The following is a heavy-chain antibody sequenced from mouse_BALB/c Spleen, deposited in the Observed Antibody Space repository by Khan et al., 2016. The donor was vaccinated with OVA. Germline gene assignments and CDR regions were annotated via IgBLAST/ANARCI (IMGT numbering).Heavy chain of an antibody. V-gene: IGHV9-3-1*01. D-gene: IGHD2-10*01. Sequence: QIQLVQSGPELKKPGETVKISCKASGYTFTNYGMNWVKQSPGKALKWMGWINTYTGEPTYADDFKGRFAFSLETSATTAYLQINKLKNDDTATYFCARPPYCAYTLDYWGQGTSVTVSS. CDR2: INTYTGEP. CDR3: ARPPYCAYTLDY. CDR1: GYTFTNYG. J-gene: IGHJ4*01.